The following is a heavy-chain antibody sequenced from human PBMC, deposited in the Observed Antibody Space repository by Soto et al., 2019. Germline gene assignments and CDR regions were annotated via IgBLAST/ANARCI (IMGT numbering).Heavy chain of an antibody. Sequence: SVKVSCKASGSTFTPHHMHWLRQAPGQGLEWMGGIIPIFGTANYAQKFQGRVTITADESTSTAYMELSSLRSEDTAVYYCARERGGSYYGMDVWGQGTTVTVSS. V-gene: IGHV1-69*13. CDR1: GSTFTPHH. D-gene: IGHD1-26*01. CDR3: ARERGGSYYGMDV. J-gene: IGHJ6*02. CDR2: IIPIFGTA.